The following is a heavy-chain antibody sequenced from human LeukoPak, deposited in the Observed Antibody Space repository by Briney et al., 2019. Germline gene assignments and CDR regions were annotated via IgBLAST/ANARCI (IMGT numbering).Heavy chain of an antibody. CDR1: GFTFSSYW. D-gene: IGHD2-2*01. CDR3: ARSPLLAAYCSSTSCFRRDLYYFDY. V-gene: IGHV3-74*01. J-gene: IGHJ4*02. Sequence: GGSLRLSCAASGFTFSSYWMHWVRQAPGKGLVWVSRINSDGSSTIYADSVKGRFTISRDNAKNTLYLQMNSLRAEDTAVYYCARSPLLAAYCSSTSCFRRDLYYFDYWGQGTLVTVSS. CDR2: INSDGSST.